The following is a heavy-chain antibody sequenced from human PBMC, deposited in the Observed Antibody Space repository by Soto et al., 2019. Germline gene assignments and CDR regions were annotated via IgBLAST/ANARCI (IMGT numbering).Heavy chain of an antibody. V-gene: IGHV4-31*03. CDR1: GGSISSGGYY. D-gene: IGHD6-19*01. CDR3: ARDFTGSGWYSWFDP. J-gene: IGHJ5*02. Sequence: SETLSLTCTVSGGSISSGGYYWSWIRQHPGKGLEWIGYIYYSGSTYYNPSLKSRVTISVDTSKNQFSLKLRSVTAADTAVYYCARDFTGSGWYSWFDPWGQGALVTVSS. CDR2: IYYSGST.